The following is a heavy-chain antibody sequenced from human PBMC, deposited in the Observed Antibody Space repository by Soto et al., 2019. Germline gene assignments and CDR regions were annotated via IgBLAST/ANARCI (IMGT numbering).Heavy chain of an antibody. CDR3: AKAHPYCSSTSCYLYRLYYYYGMDV. D-gene: IGHD2-2*01. J-gene: IGHJ6*02. Sequence: PGGSLRLSCAASGFTFSSYAMSWVRQAPGKGLEWVSAISGSGGSTYYADSVKGRFTISRDNSKNTLYLQMNSLRAEDTAVYYCAKAHPYCSSTSCYLYRLYYYYGMDVWGQGTTVTVSS. V-gene: IGHV3-23*01. CDR1: GFTFSSYA. CDR2: ISGSGGST.